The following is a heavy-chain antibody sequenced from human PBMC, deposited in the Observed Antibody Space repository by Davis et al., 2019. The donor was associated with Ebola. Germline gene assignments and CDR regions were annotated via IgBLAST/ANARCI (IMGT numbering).Heavy chain of an antibody. CDR3: ARVASYGWFDP. Sequence: ESLKISCAASGFTFSDYYMSWVRQAPGKGLEWIGYIYYSGSTNYNPSLKSRVTISVDTSKNQFSLKLSSVTAADTAVYYCARVASYGWFDPWGQGTLVTVSS. CDR2: IYYSGST. CDR1: GFTFSDYY. D-gene: IGHD3-10*01. J-gene: IGHJ5*02. V-gene: IGHV4-59*01.